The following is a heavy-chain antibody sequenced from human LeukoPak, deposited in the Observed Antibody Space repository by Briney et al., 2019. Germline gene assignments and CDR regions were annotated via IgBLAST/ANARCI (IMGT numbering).Heavy chain of an antibody. D-gene: IGHD6-19*01. V-gene: IGHV4-4*02. Sequence: SETLSLTCAVSGGSISSTHWWNWVRQPPGKGLEWIGEIFHSGTINYNPSLKSRVTISIDKSKNQFSLKLRSVTAADTAVYYCARDQWLLRGGDHDAFDIWGQGTMVTVSS. J-gene: IGHJ3*02. CDR3: ARDQWLLRGGDHDAFDI. CDR1: GGSISSTHW. CDR2: IFHSGTI.